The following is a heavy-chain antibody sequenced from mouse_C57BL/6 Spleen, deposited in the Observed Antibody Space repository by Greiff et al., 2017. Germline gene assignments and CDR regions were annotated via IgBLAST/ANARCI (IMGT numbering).Heavy chain of an antibody. V-gene: IGHV14-2*01. CDR3: ARSYGSWYFDV. D-gene: IGHD3-3*01. CDR2: IDPEDGDT. J-gene: IGHJ1*03. CDR1: GFNIKDYY. Sequence: EVQLQQSGAELVKPGASVKLSCTASGFNIKDYYMHWVKQRTGQGLEWIGRIDPEDGDTKYAPKFQGKATITADTSSNTAYLQLSSLTSEDAAVYYCARSYGSWYFDVWGTGTTVTVSS.